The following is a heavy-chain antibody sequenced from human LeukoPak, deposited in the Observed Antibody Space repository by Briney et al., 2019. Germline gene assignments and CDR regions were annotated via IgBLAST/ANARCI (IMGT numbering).Heavy chain of an antibody. CDR1: GYTFTSYG. V-gene: IGHV1-18*01. J-gene: IGHJ4*02. CDR2: ISAYNGNT. CDR3: ARDILGYCSGGSCSAQGY. D-gene: IGHD2-15*01. Sequence: ASVKVSCKASGYTFTSYGISWVRQAPGQGLEWMGWISAYNGNTNYAQKLQGRVTMTTDTSTSTAYMELRSLRSDDTAVYYCARDILGYCSGGSCSAQGYWGQGTLVTASS.